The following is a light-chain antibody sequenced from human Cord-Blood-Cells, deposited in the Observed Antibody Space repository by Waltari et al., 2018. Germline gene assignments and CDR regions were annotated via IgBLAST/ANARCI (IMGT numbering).Light chain of an antibody. CDR1: SGDVGGYNY. Sequence: QSALTQPRSVSGSPGQSVTIPCTGTSGDVGGYNYVSWYQQHPGKAPKLMIYDVSKLPSGVPDRFSGSKSGNTASLTISGLQAEDEADYYCCSYAGSYNWVFGGGTKLTVL. V-gene: IGLV2-11*01. CDR3: CSYAGSYNWV. J-gene: IGLJ3*02. CDR2: DVS.